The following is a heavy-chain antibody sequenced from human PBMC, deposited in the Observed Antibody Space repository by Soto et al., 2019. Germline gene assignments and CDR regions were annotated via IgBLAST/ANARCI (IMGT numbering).Heavy chain of an antibody. CDR1: GFTFSSYS. D-gene: IGHD2-8*02. Sequence: VGSLRLSCAASGFTFSSYSMDWVRQAPGKGLEWVSSISTSSSYIYYADSVKGRFTISRDNAKNSLYMQMNSLRAEDTAVYYCARDWHTGYYFDYWGQGTLVTVSS. V-gene: IGHV3-21*01. CDR3: ARDWHTGYYFDY. CDR2: ISTSSSYI. J-gene: IGHJ4*02.